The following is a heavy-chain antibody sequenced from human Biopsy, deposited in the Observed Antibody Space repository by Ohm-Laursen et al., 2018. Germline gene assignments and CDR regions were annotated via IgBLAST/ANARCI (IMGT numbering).Heavy chain of an antibody. CDR3: ARAQGHTLYFFDF. CDR2: ISFTGTTS. Sequence: SLRLSCAASGFTFSAYEMNWVRQAPGKGLEWVSYISFTGTTSYYADSVKGRFTISRDNAKSSLYLQMNSLRAEDTAVYYCARAQGHTLYFFDFWGQGTLVTVSS. D-gene: IGHD2-21*01. V-gene: IGHV3-48*03. CDR1: GFTFSAYE. J-gene: IGHJ4*02.